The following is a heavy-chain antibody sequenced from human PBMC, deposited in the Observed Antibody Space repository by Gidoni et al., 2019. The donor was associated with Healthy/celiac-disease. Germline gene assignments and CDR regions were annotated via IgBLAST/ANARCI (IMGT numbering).Heavy chain of an antibody. D-gene: IGHD6-6*01. V-gene: IGHV3-7*01. J-gene: IGHJ4*02. Sequence: EVQLVESGGGLVQPGGSLRLSCAASGFTFSSYWMSWVRQAPGKGLEWVANIKQDGSEKYYVDSVKGRFTISRDNAKNSLYLQMNSLRAEDTAVYYCARDAIAARPYFDYWGQGTLVTVSS. CDR1: GFTFSSYW. CDR3: ARDAIAARPYFDY. CDR2: IKQDGSEK.